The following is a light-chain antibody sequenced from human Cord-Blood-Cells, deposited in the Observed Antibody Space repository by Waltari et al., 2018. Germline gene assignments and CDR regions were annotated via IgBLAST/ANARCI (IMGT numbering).Light chain of an antibody. J-gene: IGKJ2*03. V-gene: IGKV4-1*01. CDR3: QQYYSTPYS. Sequence: DIVMTQSPDSLAVSLGERATINCKSSQSVLYSSNNKNYLAWYLQKPGQPPKLLIYWASTRESGVPDLFSGSGSGTDFTLTISSLQAEDVAVYYCQQYYSTPYSFGQGTKLEIK. CDR1: QSVLYSSNNKNY. CDR2: WAS.